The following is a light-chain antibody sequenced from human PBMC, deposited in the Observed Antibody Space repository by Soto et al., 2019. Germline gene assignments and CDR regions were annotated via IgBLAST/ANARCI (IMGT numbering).Light chain of an antibody. CDR2: GTS. J-gene: IGKJ1*01. Sequence: EIVLTQSPGTLSLSPGERATLSCRASQSVSSSYLAWYQQKPGQAPRLLIYGTSSRATGIPDRFSGSGSGTDFTLTITILEPEDFAVYYCQQFGDSPWTFGQGTKVDI. CDR1: QSVSSSY. CDR3: QQFGDSPWT. V-gene: IGKV3-20*01.